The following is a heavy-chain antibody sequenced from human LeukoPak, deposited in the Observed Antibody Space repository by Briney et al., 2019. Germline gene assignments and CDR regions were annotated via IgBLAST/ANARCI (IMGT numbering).Heavy chain of an antibody. CDR2: IYYSGST. CDR1: GGTISSHY. J-gene: IGHJ5*02. Sequence: SETLSLTCTVSGGTISSHYWSWIRQPPGKGLEWIGYIYYSGSTNYNPSLKSRVTISVDTSKNQFSLKLSSVTAADTAVYYCARTNRGYYDSSGYSPWFDPWGQGTLVTVSS. D-gene: IGHD3-22*01. CDR3: ARTNRGYYDSSGYSPWFDP. V-gene: IGHV4-59*11.